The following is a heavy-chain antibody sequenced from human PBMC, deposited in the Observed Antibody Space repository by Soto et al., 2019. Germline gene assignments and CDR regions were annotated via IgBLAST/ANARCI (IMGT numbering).Heavy chain of an antibody. J-gene: IGHJ4*02. D-gene: IGHD3-22*01. V-gene: IGHV3-23*01. CDR3: AKDWYGRGYHFDS. Sequence: GGSLRLSCAASGFTFSSYAMSWVRQAPGKGLEWVSGISGSSDSTYYADSVKGRFTISRDNSKNTLYLQMNRLRAGDPAVYYGAKDWYGRGYHFDSWGKGPLVTVSS. CDR2: ISGSSDST. CDR1: GFTFSSYA.